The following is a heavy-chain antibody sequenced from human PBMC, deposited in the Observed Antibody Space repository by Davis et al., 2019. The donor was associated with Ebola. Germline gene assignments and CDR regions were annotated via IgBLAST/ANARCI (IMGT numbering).Heavy chain of an antibody. Sequence: SETLSLTCTVSGGSMSSYYWSWIRQPPGKGLEWIGCIYYSGSTNYNPSLKSRVTISVDTSKNQFSLKLSSVTAADTAVYYCARSWPSYDFWSGYSYGWFDPWGQGTLVTVSS. V-gene: IGHV4-59*01. CDR1: GGSMSSYY. CDR3: ARSWPSYDFWSGYSYGWFDP. J-gene: IGHJ5*02. D-gene: IGHD3-3*01. CDR2: IYYSGST.